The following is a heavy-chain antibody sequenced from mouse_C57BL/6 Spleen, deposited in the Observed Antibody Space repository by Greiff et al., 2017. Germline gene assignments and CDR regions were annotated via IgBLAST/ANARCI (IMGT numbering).Heavy chain of an antibody. CDR3: TREDYYGSSSWFAY. CDR1: GYTFTDYE. D-gene: IGHD1-1*01. Sequence: QVHVKQSGAELVRPGASVTLSCKASGYTFTDYEMHWVKQTPVHGLEWIGAIDPETGGTAYNQKFKGKAILTADKSSSTAYMELRSLTSEDSAVYYCTREDYYGSSSWFAYWGQGTLVTVSA. V-gene: IGHV1-15*01. J-gene: IGHJ3*01. CDR2: IDPETGGT.